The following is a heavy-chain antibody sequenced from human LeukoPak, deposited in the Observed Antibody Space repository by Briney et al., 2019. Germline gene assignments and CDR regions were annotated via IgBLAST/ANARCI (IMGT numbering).Heavy chain of an antibody. V-gene: IGHV1-46*01. D-gene: IGHD1-26*01. J-gene: IGHJ4*02. CDR3: ARDGGVPTTRGDY. CDR2: INPSGGGT. CDR1: GYRLTSYY. Sequence: ASVKVSCKASGYRLTSYYIHWVRQAPGQGLEWMGIINPSGGGTKYAQKFQGRVTMTRDTSTCTVYMELSSLRSEDTAVYYCARDGGVPTTRGDYWGQGTLVTVSS.